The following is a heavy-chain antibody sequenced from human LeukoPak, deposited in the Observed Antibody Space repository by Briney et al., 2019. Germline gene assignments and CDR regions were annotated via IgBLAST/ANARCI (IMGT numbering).Heavy chain of an antibody. J-gene: IGHJ4*02. CDR1: GFTFSSYW. V-gene: IGHV3-74*01. D-gene: IGHD3-22*01. CDR3: ARGPSYYDSSGYSDY. CDR2: INSDGSST. Sequence: GGSLRLSCAASGFTFSSYWMHWVRQAPGKGLVWVSRINSDGSSTSYADSVKGRFTVSRDNAKNTLYLQMNSLRAEDTAVYYCARGPSYYDSSGYSDYWGQGTLVTVPS.